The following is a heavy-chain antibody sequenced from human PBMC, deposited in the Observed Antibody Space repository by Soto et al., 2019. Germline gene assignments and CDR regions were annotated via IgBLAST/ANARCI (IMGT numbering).Heavy chain of an antibody. CDR1: GYTFSMSG. J-gene: IGHJ6*02. V-gene: IGHV1-18*01. CDR2: ISGYNGKT. CDR3: AREGPRPYYYYGMDV. Sequence: QVQLVQSGAEVKKPGASVKVSCKSSGYTFSMSGISWVRQAPGQGLEWMGWISGYNGKTNYEQKVQDRVTMTTDTSTNMAYMALRSLRSDDTAVYYCAREGPRPYYYYGMDVWGQGTTVTVSS.